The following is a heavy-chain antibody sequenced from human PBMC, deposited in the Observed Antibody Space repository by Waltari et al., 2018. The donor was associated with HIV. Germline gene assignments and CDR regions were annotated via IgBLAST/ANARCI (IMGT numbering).Heavy chain of an antibody. J-gene: IGHJ5*02. D-gene: IGHD3-10*02. CDR3: SRGPMYNWFDP. V-gene: IGHV3-9*01. Sequence: EVQLVESGGGLVQPGRSLRLSCTASVFKLDDYAMHWVRQPPGKGLELVSSISWHSTSITYADSVKGRFTISRDNAKKSLYLQMDSLRPEDTAFYYCSRGPMYNWFDPWGQGTLVTVSS. CDR1: VFKLDDYA. CDR2: ISWHSTSI.